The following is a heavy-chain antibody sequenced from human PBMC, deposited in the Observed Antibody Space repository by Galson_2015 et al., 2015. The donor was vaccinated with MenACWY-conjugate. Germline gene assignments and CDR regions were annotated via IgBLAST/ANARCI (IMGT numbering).Heavy chain of an antibody. CDR2: SNSGGTK. D-gene: IGHD2-15*01. CDR3: AKVPVSGGYYNGMDV. V-gene: IGHV3-23*01. Sequence: SNSGGTKYYADTVKGRFTISRDNSKHTLYLQTNSLRAEDTAVYYCAKVPVSGGYYNGMDVWGQGTTVTVSS. J-gene: IGHJ6*02.